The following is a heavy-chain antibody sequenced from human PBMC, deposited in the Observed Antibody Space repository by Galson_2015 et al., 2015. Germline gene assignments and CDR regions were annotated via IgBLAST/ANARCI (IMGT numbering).Heavy chain of an antibody. V-gene: IGHV3-33*01. D-gene: IGHD6-13*01. CDR2: IWYDGSNK. CDR1: GFTFSSYG. J-gene: IGHJ5*02. CDR3: ARMYSSSWGNWFDP. Sequence: SLRLSCAASGFTFSSYGMHWVRQAPGKGLEWVAVIWYDGSNKYYADSVKGRFSISRDNSKNTLYLQMNSLRAEDTAVYYCARMYSSSWGNWFDPWGQGTLVTVSS.